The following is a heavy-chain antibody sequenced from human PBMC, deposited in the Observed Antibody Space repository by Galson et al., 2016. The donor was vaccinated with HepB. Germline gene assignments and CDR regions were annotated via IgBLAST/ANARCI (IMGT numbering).Heavy chain of an antibody. CDR3: ARESTAMSFDY. CDR1: GASISNSNSY. V-gene: IGHV4-39*07. J-gene: IGHJ4*02. Sequence: ETLSLTCSVSGASISNSNSYWGWIRQSPGKGLEWLGTLYYSGNTYYNPSLQSRVTISLDTSKNQFSLKLTSVTAADTAVYFCARESTAMSFDYWGQGTLVTVSS. CDR2: LYYSGNT. D-gene: IGHD5-18*01.